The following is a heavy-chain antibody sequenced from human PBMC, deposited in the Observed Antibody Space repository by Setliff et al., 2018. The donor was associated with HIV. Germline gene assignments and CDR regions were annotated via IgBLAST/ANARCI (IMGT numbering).Heavy chain of an antibody. CDR2: LYGHSST. J-gene: IGHJ6*03. Sequence: SETLSLTCAVYGGSFSSYYWAWIRQPPGKGLEWIGSLYGHSSTYYTKSLRGRVTISADTSKNQFSLKVSSVTAADTAVYYCARGVNPTYYDFWSGNYMRKYYYYYMDVWGKGTTVTVSS. CDR1: GGSFSSYY. V-gene: IGHV4-34*01. CDR3: ARGVNPTYYDFWSGNYMRKYYYYYMDV. D-gene: IGHD3-3*01.